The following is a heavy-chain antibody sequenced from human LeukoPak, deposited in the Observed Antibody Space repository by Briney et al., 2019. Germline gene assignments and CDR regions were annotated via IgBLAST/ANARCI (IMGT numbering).Heavy chain of an antibody. D-gene: IGHD3-10*01. V-gene: IGHV1-46*02. Sequence: ASVKVSCKTSGYTFNLKYIHWVRQAPGQGLEYMGIINLSGGSTSYAQRFQGRVAMTQDTSASTVYMELSSLRSEDTAVYYCARELPHTYNFDYWGQGSLVTVSS. CDR3: ARELPHTYNFDY. J-gene: IGHJ4*02. CDR1: GYTFNLKY. CDR2: INLSGGST.